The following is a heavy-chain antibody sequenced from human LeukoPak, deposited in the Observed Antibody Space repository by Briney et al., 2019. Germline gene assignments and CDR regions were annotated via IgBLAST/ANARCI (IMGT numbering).Heavy chain of an antibody. Sequence: KASETLSLTCTVSGGSISSSSYYWGWIRQPPGKGLEWIGSIYYSGSTYYNPSLKSRVTISVDTSKNQFSLKLSSVTAADTAVYYCARGSIAAAGTPYYFDYWGQGTLVTVSS. CDR3: ARGSIAAAGTPYYFDY. CDR1: GGSISSSSYY. V-gene: IGHV4-39*01. D-gene: IGHD6-13*01. CDR2: IYYSGST. J-gene: IGHJ4*02.